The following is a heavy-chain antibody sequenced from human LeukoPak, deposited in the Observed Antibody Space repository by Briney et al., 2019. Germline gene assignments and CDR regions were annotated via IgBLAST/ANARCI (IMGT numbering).Heavy chain of an antibody. CDR2: ISGSGGST. D-gene: IGHD6-13*01. V-gene: IGHV3-23*01. Sequence: GGSLRLSCAASGFTFSSYAMSWVRQAPGKGLEWVSAISGSGGSTYYADSVKGRFTISRDNSKNTLYLQMNSLRAEDTAVYYCAKDRIGAAAGTGSLDYWGQGTLVTVSS. CDR3: AKDRIGAAAGTGSLDY. J-gene: IGHJ4*02. CDR1: GFTFSSYA.